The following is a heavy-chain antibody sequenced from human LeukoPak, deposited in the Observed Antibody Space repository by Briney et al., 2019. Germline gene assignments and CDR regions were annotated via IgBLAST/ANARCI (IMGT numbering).Heavy chain of an antibody. CDR3: ARASRGYSYGYVHYYYYYYMDV. CDR1: GFTFSDYY. Sequence: GGSLRLSCAASGFTFSDYYMSWIRQAPGKGLEWVSYIRSSGDTIYYADSVKGRFTISRDNAKNSLYLQMSSLRVEDTAVYYCARASRGYSYGYVHYYYYYYMDVWGKGTTVTVSS. J-gene: IGHJ6*03. V-gene: IGHV3-11*04. D-gene: IGHD5-18*01. CDR2: IRSSGDTI.